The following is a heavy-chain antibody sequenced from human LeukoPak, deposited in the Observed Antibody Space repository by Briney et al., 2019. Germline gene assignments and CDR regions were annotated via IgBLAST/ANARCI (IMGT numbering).Heavy chain of an antibody. CDR1: GYTFTSHG. CDR2: ISAYNGNT. D-gene: IGHD3-3*01. CDR3: ASSPYEWPSSPPDY. V-gene: IGHV1-18*01. Sequence: ASVKVSCKASGYTFTSHGISWVRQAPGQGLEWMGWISAYNGNTNYAQKLQGRVTMTTDTSASTAYMELRSLRSDDTAAYYCASSPYEWPSSPPDYWGQGTLVTVSS. J-gene: IGHJ4*02.